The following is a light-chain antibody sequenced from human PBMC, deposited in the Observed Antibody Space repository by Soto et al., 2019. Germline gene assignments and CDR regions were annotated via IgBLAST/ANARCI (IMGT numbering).Light chain of an antibody. V-gene: IGLV3-21*02. CDR3: QVRDSSNDYVV. CDR2: DDT. Sequence: SYELTQPPSVSVAPGQTARITCEGHNIGSKSVHWYQLRPGQAPVVVVYDDTDRPSGIPERFSGSNSGNTATLTITRVEAGDGADYYCQVRDSSNDYVVFGGGTTLPVL. CDR1: NIGSKS. J-gene: IGLJ3*02.